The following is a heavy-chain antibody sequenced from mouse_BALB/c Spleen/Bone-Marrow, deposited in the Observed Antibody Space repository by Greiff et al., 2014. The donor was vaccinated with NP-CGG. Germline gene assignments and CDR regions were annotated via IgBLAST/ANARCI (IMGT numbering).Heavy chain of an antibody. J-gene: IGHJ3*01. V-gene: IGHV1-80*01. CDR3: ASAAAWFAY. Sequence: QVQLKESGAELVRPGSSVKISCKASGYAFSSYWMNWVKQRPGQGLEWIGQIYPGDGDTNYNGKFKGKATLTADKSSSTAYMQLSSLTSEDSAVYFCASAAAWFAYWGQGTLVTVSA. CDR1: GYAFSSYW. CDR2: IYPGDGDT.